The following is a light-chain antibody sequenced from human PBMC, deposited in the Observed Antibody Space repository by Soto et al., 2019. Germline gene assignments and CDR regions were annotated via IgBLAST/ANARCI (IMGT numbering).Light chain of an antibody. J-gene: IGKJ1*01. Sequence: DIQMTQSPSTLSASVGDRVTITCRASRSPSDWLAWYQQRPGEAPRMLISKASTLESGVPSRFNGSGSGTHFTLTITSLQPDDSATYYCQQYTNTNNPWMFGQGTKVDIK. CDR1: RSPSDW. CDR2: KAS. V-gene: IGKV1-5*03. CDR3: QQYTNTNNPWM.